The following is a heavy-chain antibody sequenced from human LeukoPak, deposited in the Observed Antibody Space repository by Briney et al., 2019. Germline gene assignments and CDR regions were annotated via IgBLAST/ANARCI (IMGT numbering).Heavy chain of an antibody. CDR2: IKGDGIST. CDR1: GFDFSSNW. D-gene: IGHD3-3*01. J-gene: IGHJ4*02. Sequence: GGSLRLSCAASGFDFSSNWMHWVRHAPGQGLVWVSRIKGDGISTNYADSVKGRFTISRDIAKNTLYLQMNSLRAEDTGVYYCAKDHYWSIDYRGRGTLVIVSS. V-gene: IGHV3-74*01. CDR3: AKDHYWSIDY.